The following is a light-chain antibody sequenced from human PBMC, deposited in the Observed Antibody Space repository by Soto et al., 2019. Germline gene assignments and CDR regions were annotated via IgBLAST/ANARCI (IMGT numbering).Light chain of an antibody. CDR1: QSISSW. Sequence: DIQMTQSPSTLSASVGDRVTITCRASQSISSWLAWYQQKPGKAPKLLIYKASSLESGVPSRFSGSGSGTEFTLTISSLQPDDFATYNSLWTFGQGTKVEIK. CDR3: LWT. V-gene: IGKV1-5*03. CDR2: KAS. J-gene: IGKJ1*01.